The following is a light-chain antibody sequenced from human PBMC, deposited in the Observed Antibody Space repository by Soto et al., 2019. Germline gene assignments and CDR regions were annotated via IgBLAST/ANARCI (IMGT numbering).Light chain of an antibody. V-gene: IGLV2-11*01. CDR2: DVS. Sequence: QSALTQPASVSGSPGQSITISCTGTSSDVGGYNYVSWYQQHPGKAPKLMIYDVSKRPSGVPDRFSGSKSGNTASLTISGLQAEDEADYYCCSYAGSYTFPVVFGGGTKLTVL. J-gene: IGLJ2*01. CDR1: SSDVGGYNY. CDR3: CSYAGSYTFPVV.